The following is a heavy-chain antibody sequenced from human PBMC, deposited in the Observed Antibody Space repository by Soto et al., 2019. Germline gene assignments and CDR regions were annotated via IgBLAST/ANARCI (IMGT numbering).Heavy chain of an antibody. V-gene: IGHV3-74*01. D-gene: IGHD3-10*01. CDR3: AKRGVDTFGLSY. CDR2: INTDGSSK. Sequence: EVQLVESGGGLVQPGGSLRLSGPVSGFTFSSFGMHWVRQPPGEGLVWVSRINTDGSSKSYADSVKGRFTISRDNAKNTLYLQMNSLRVEDTAMYYCAKRGVDTFGLSYWGQGTLVTVSS. J-gene: IGHJ4*02. CDR1: GFTFSSFG.